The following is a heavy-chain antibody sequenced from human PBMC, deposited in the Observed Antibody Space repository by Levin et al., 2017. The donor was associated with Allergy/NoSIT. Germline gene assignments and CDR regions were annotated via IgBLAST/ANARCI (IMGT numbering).Heavy chain of an antibody. CDR2: IYHSGST. J-gene: IGHJ4*02. V-gene: IGHV4-38-2*02. D-gene: IGHD3-22*01. Sequence: KASETLSLTCTVSGSSISSGYYWGWIRQPPGKGLEWIGSIYHSGSTYYNPSLKSRVTISVDTSKNQFSLKLSSVTAADTAVYYCARDGYNVVISVLRPWGQGTLVTVSS. CDR1: GSSISSGYY. CDR3: ARDGYNVVISVLRP.